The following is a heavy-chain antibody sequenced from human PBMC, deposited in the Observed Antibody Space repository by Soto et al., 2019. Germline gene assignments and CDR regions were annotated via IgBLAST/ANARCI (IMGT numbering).Heavy chain of an antibody. CDR3: VRVGGGSTVNSGDNWFDP. J-gene: IGHJ5*02. CDR2: IYHSGST. CDR1: SDSISSSNW. D-gene: IGHD3-16*01. Sequence: PSETLSLTCAFSSDSISSSNWWSRVRQPPGKGLERIVEIYHSGSTNYNPSLKSRVTISVDKSKNLFLRKLSSVAAAVTAVYYCVRVGGGSTVNSGDNWFDPWGKGTLVTVSS. V-gene: IGHV4-4*02.